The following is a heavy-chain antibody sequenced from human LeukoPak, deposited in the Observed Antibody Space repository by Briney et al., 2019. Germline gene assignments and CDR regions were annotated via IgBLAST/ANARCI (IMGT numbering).Heavy chain of an antibody. CDR3: ARGGDYGDYHFDY. D-gene: IGHD4-17*01. CDR1: GGSISSGGYS. V-gene: IGHV4-30-2*01. Sequence: SETLSLTCAVSGGSISSGGYSWSWIRQPPGKGLEWIGYIYHSGSTYYNPSLKSRVTISVDRSKNQFSLKLSSVTAADTAVYYCARGGDYGDYHFDYWGQGTLVTVSS. CDR2: IYHSGST. J-gene: IGHJ4*02.